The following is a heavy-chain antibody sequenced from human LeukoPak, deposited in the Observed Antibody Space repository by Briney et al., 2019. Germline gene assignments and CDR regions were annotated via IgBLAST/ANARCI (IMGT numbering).Heavy chain of an antibody. CDR3: ARGLITGTTYYYYMDV. J-gene: IGHJ6*03. D-gene: IGHD1-7*01. CDR1: GGTFSSYA. Sequence: SVKVSCKASGGTFSSYAISWVRQAPGQGLEWMGGIIPIFGTANYAQKFQGRVTITTDESTSTAYMELSGLRSEDTAVYYCARGLITGTTYYYYMDVWGKGTTVTVSS. CDR2: IIPIFGTA. V-gene: IGHV1-69*05.